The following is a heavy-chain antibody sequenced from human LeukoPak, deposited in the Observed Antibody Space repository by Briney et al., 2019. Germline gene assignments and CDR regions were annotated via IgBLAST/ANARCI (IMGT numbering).Heavy chain of an antibody. J-gene: IGHJ6*02. CDR2: INHNGNVN. CDR3: ARGGGLDV. D-gene: IGHD3-16*01. CDR1: GLTVTNAW. Sequence: AGGSLRLSCAASGLTVTNAWMNWVRQAPGKGLEWVASINHNGNVNYYVDSVKGRFTISRDNAKNSLYLQMSNLRAEDTAVYFCARGGGLDVWGQGATVTVSS. V-gene: IGHV3-7*03.